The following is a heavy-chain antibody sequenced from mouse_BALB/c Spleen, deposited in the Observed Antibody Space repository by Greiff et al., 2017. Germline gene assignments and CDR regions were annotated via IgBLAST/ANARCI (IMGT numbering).Heavy chain of an antibody. Sequence: EVKLVESGGGLVKPGGSLKLSCAASGFTFSSYAMSWVRQTPEKRLEWVASISSGGSTYYPDSVKGRFTISRDNARNILYLQMSSLRSEDTAMYYCARAYYGNGFAYWGQGTLVTVSA. CDR2: ISSGGST. CDR1: GFTFSSYA. V-gene: IGHV5-6-5*01. J-gene: IGHJ3*01. D-gene: IGHD2-10*01. CDR3: ARAYYGNGFAY.